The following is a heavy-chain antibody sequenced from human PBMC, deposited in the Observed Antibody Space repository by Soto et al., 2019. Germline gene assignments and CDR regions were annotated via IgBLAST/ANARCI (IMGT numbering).Heavy chain of an antibody. CDR3: ARDRSGLFDY. CDR1: GGTFSSYA. CDR2: DIPIFDTP. Sequence: QVQLVQSGAEVKNPGSSVKVSCKAPGGTFSSYAISWVRQAPGQGLEWMGGDIPIFDTPNYAQKFQGRVTFTADESTSTAYMELSSLRSDDTAVYYCARDRSGLFDYWGQGTLVTFSS. D-gene: IGHD1-26*01. V-gene: IGHV1-69*01. J-gene: IGHJ4*02.